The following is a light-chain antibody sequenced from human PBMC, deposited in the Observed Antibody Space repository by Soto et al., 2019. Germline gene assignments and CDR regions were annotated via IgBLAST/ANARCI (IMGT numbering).Light chain of an antibody. CDR1: YDLSTR. CDR2: DAS. V-gene: IGKV3-15*01. CDR3: QHYTNWPLT. J-gene: IGKJ4*01. Sequence: EIVMTQSPVTLSVSPGERATLSCSASYDLSTRLAWYQQKPGQAPRLLIYDASISCTDVPARFSGSGSGTEFTLTISGLQSEEFEVYFFQHYTNWPLTFGGWTKVEIK.